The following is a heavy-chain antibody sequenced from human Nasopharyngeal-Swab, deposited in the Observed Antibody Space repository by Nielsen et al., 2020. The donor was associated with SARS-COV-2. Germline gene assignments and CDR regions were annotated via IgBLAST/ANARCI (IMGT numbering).Heavy chain of an antibody. CDR1: GFTFSSYS. J-gene: IGHJ4*02. CDR2: VSYDGSNK. V-gene: IGHV3-30*18. D-gene: IGHD6-13*01. Sequence: GESLKISCAASGFTFSSYSMNWVRQAPGKGLEWVAVVSYDGSNKYYADSVKGRFTISRDNSKNTLYLQMNSLRAEDTAVYYCAKDGQQLAFDYWGQGTLVTVSS. CDR3: AKDGQQLAFDY.